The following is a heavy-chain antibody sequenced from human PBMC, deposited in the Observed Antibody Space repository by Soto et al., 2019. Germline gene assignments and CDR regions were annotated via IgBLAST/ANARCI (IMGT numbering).Heavy chain of an antibody. CDR3: ARVRGTAGKRYFDY. CDR1: GCSIIAYY. J-gene: IGHJ4*02. D-gene: IGHD6-13*01. Sequence: SETLSLTCPVSGCSIIAYYWNWMRQPPGKGLQWIGYTYYSGSTTYNPSLKSRVTISVDSSKNQFSLKLDSVTPADTAVYYCARVRGTAGKRYFDYWGTGTLVTV. CDR2: TYYSGST. V-gene: IGHV4-59*01.